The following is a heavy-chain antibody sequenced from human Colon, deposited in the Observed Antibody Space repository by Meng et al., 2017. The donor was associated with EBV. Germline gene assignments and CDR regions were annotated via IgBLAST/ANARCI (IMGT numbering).Heavy chain of an antibody. V-gene: IGHV3-33*01. CDR1: GFTFSSYG. D-gene: IGHD5/OR15-5a*01. CDR2: IWHDGSNQ. CDR3: ARDIVSRIPAY. J-gene: IGHJ4*02. Sequence: VQVGGSGGGGVQPGESLTLSCTGSGFTFSSYGMHWVRQAPGKGLEWVGFIWHDGSNQYYVDSVKGRFTISRDNSKNTLYLQMSSLRAEDTAVYYCARDIVSRIPAYWGQGTLVTVSS.